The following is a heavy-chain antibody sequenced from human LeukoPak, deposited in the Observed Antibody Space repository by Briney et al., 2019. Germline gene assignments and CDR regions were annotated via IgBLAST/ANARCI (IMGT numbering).Heavy chain of an antibody. J-gene: IGHJ5*02. Sequence: SETLSLTCTVSGGSISSHYWSWIRQPPGKGLEWIGYIYYSGSTNYNPSLKSRVTISVDTSKNQFSLKLSSVTAADTAVYYCARDHPATGKVDPWGQGTLVTVSS. V-gene: IGHV4-59*11. CDR2: IYYSGST. CDR1: GGSISSHY. CDR3: ARDHPATGKVDP. D-gene: IGHD1-1*01.